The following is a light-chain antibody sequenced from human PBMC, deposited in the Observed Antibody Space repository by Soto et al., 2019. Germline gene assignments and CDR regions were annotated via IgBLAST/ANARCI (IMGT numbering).Light chain of an antibody. CDR1: SSDVGNYNL. J-gene: IGLJ2*01. V-gene: IGLV2-23*03. CDR2: EGS. CDR3: CSYAGSFTFDV. Sequence: QSALTQPASVSGSPGQSITISCTGTSSDVGNYNLVSWYQQFPGKAPKLIIYEGSRRPSGVSNRFSGSKSGNTASLTISGLQAEDEADYYCCSYAGSFTFDVFGGGTKVPS.